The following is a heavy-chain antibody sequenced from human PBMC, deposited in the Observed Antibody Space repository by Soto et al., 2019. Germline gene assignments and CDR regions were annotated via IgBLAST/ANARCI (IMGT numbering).Heavy chain of an antibody. V-gene: IGHV3-21*01. J-gene: IGHJ4*02. CDR3: ARDYYGSGSLDY. D-gene: IGHD3-10*01. Sequence: GGSLRLSCAASGFTFSSYSMNWVRQAPGKGLEWVSSISSSSSYIYYADLVKGRFTISRDNAKNSLYLQMNSLRAEDTAVYYCARDYYGSGSLDYWGQGTLVTVSS. CDR2: ISSSSSYI. CDR1: GFTFSSYS.